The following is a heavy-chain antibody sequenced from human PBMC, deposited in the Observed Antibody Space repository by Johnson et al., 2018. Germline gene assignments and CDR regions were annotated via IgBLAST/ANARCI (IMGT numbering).Heavy chain of an antibody. Sequence: QVQLVQSGAEVKKPGSSVRVSCKASAGTSSRYAISWVRQAPGQGLEWMGGIVPTFGVANYAQKFQGRVTITADESTRTHYMELSSLRSEDTAVYYCASRGYSDYGAYYYYGMDGWGQGTTVIVS. CDR2: IVPTFGVA. J-gene: IGHJ6*02. V-gene: IGHV1-69*01. D-gene: IGHD3-16*01. CDR3: ASRGYSDYGAYYYYGMDG. CDR1: AGTSSRYA.